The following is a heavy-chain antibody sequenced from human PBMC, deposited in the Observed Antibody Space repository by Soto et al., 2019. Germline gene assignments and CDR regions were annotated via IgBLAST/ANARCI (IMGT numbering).Heavy chain of an antibody. V-gene: IGHV3-30*03. Sequence: GGSLRISCAASGFTFSSYGMHWVRQAPGKGLEWVAVISYDGSNKYYADSVKGRFTISRDNSKNTLYLQMNSLRAEDTAVYYCVFFLCYSAHPELHSFPTQRSLDL. CDR1: GFTFSSYG. CDR2: ISYDGSNK. J-gene: IGHJ2*01. CDR3: VFFLCYSAHPELHSFPTQRSLDL. D-gene: IGHD1-26*01.